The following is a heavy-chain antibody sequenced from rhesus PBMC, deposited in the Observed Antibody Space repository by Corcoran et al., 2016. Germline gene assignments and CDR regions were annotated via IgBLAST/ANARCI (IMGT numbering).Heavy chain of an antibody. V-gene: IGHV4-106*01. Sequence: QVQLQESGPGLVKPSETLSLTCTVSGGSISDSYYWSWIRQPPGKGLEWMGRIYGGRWGTNYHPSLRRRVTISRDTSKNQFSLRLGSVTAADTAVYCGTREDSGSWRPGFDYWGQGVLVTVSS. CDR2: IYGGRWGT. CDR3: TREDSGSWRPGFDY. J-gene: IGHJ4*01. D-gene: IGHD6-25*01. CDR1: GGSISDSYY.